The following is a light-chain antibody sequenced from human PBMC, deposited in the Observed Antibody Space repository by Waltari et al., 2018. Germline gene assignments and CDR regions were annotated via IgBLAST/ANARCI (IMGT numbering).Light chain of an antibody. CDR1: QDIDRY. Sequence: DVQVTQSPSSLSASVGDSVTITCRTSQDIDRYLIWYQQKPGNAPKLLIYAASYLQSGVPSRFSGSGSGTDFSLSISSLQPEDFAVYYCQQYNNWPRTFGQGTKVEIK. V-gene: IGKV1-39*01. CDR3: QQYNNWPRT. J-gene: IGKJ1*01. CDR2: AAS.